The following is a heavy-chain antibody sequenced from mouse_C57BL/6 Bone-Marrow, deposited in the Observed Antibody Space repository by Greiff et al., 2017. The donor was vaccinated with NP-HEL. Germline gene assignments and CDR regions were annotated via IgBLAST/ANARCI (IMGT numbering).Heavy chain of an antibody. CDR3: ARQWYDDGVAY. D-gene: IGHD2-14*01. CDR2: LYPRSGNT. Sequence: QVQLKQSGAELARPGASVKLSCKASGYTFTSYGISWVKQSPGQGLEWIGELYPRSGNTYYNEKFKGKATLTADKSSSTAYMELRSLTTEDYAVYVCARQWYDDGVAYWGQGTLVTVTA. CDR1: GYTFTSYG. J-gene: IGHJ3*01. V-gene: IGHV1-81*01.